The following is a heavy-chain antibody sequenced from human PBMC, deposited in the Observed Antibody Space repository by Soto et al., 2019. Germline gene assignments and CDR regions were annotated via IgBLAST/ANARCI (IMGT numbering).Heavy chain of an antibody. CDR3: AREGYCSSTSCTDDAFDI. CDR2: IIPILGIA. D-gene: IGHD2-2*01. J-gene: IGHJ3*02. Sequence: SVQVSCKASGGTFSSYTISWVRQAPGQGLEWMGRIIPILGIANYAQKFQGRVTITADKSTSTAYMELSSLRSEDTAVYYCAREGYCSSTSCTDDAFDIWGQGTMVTVSS. V-gene: IGHV1-69*02. CDR1: GGTFSSYT.